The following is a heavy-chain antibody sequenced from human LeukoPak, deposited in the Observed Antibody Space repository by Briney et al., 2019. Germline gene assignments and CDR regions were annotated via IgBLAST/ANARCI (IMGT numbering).Heavy chain of an antibody. CDR2: IYHSEST. D-gene: IGHD3-22*01. Sequence: SETLSLTCTVSGGSISSGGYYWSWIRQPPGKGLEWIGYIYHSESTYYNPSLKSRVTISVDRSKNQFSLKLSSVTAADTAVYYCARYYDSSGYYGGGFDYWGQGTLVTVSS. CDR1: GGSISSGGYY. J-gene: IGHJ4*02. V-gene: IGHV4-30-2*01. CDR3: ARYYDSSGYYGGGFDY.